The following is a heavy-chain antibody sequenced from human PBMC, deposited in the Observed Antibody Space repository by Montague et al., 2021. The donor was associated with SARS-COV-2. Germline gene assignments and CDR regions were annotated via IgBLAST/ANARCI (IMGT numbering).Heavy chain of an antibody. CDR1: GGSISSSSYY. CDR3: ARVGRQQLVRLSGMDV. D-gene: IGHD6-13*01. J-gene: IGHJ6*02. V-gene: IGHV4-39*07. Sequence: SETRSLTCTVSGGSISSSSYYWGWIRQPPGKGLKWIGSIYYSGSTYYNPSLKSRVTISVDTSKNQFSLKLSSVTAADTAVYYCARVGRQQLVRLSGMDVWGQGTTVTVSS. CDR2: IYYSGST.